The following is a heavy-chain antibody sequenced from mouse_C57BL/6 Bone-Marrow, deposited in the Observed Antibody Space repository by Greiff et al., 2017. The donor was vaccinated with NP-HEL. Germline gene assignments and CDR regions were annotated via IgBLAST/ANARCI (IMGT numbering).Heavy chain of an antibody. Sequence: EVQVVESGGGLVQPGGSLKLSCAASGFTFSDYYMYWVRQTPEKRLEWVAYISTGGGSTYYPDTVKGRFTISRDNAKNTLYLQMSSLKSEDTAMDYCARHTRSHWYFDVWGTGTTVTVAS. CDR3: ARHTRSHWYFDV. V-gene: IGHV5-12*01. CDR1: GFTFSDYY. J-gene: IGHJ1*03. CDR2: ISTGGGST.